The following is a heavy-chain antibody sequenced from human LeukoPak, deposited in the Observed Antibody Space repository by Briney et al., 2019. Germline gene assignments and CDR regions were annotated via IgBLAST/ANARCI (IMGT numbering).Heavy chain of an antibody. J-gene: IGHJ4*02. CDR2: INPNSGDI. V-gene: IGHV1-2*02. CDR1: GYSFTGNY. Sequence: ASVKVSCKASGYSFTGNYIHWVRQAPGQGLGWMGWINPNSGDINYAQKFQGRVTLTRDTSITTAYMELSRLRSDDTAVYYCARDFGRYSGYDFDFWGQGTLVTVSS. D-gene: IGHD5-12*01. CDR3: ARDFGRYSGYDFDF.